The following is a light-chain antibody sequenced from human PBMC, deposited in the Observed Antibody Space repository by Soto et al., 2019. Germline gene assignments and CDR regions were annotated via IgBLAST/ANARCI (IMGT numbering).Light chain of an antibody. CDR1: QSVSSY. Sequence: EIVLTQSPATLSLSPGERATLSCRASQSVSSYLGWYQQKPGQAPRLLIYDASNRATGIPVRFSGSGSGTDFTLTIPSLELEDFAVYYCQLRGNWPYTFGQGTKLEIK. CDR3: QLRGNWPYT. CDR2: DAS. J-gene: IGKJ2*01. V-gene: IGKV3-11*01.